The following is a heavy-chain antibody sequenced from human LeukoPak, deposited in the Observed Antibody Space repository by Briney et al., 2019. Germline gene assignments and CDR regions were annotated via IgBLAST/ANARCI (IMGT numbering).Heavy chain of an antibody. CDR2: INHSGST. CDR1: GGSFSGYY. J-gene: IGHJ4*02. D-gene: IGHD6-13*01. CDR3: AREVVAAAGTVDY. V-gene: IGHV4-34*01. Sequence: SETLSLTCAVYGGSFSGYYWSWIRQPPGKGLEWIGEINHSGSTNYNPSLKSRVTISVDTSKNQFSLKLSFVTAADTAVYYCAREVVAAAGTVDYWGQGTLVTVSS.